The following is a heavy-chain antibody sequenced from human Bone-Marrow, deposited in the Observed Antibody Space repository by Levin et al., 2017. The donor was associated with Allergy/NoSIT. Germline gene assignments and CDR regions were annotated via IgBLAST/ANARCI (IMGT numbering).Heavy chain of an antibody. Sequence: PSETLSLTCAIFGDTVSSNSAAWNWIRLSPSRGLEWLGRAYYRSKWYHDYEVSVEGRLTISTDTSKNQFSLHLKSGTHDDTAVYFCARDRVTIAATGFDYWGQGTPVTVSS. D-gene: IGHD2-15*01. CDR1: GDTVSSNSAA. V-gene: IGHV6-1*01. CDR3: ARDRVTIAATGFDY. CDR2: AYYRSKWYH. J-gene: IGHJ4*02.